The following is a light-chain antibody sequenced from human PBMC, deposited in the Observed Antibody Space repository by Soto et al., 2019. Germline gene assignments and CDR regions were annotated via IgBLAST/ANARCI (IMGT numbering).Light chain of an antibody. Sequence: DVVMTQSPLSLPVTLGQPASISCRSSQSLVHSSGNTNLNWFLQRPGHSPRRLIYQVSNRDSGVPDSIRGSGSGVDLTLKISRVEADDVGVYYCMQVTYWLWTFGQGTRVELK. CDR1: QSLVHSSGNTN. CDR3: MQVTYWLWT. CDR2: QVS. V-gene: IGKV2-30*02. J-gene: IGKJ1*01.